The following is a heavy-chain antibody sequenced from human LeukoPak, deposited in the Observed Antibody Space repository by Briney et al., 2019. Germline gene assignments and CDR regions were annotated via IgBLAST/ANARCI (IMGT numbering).Heavy chain of an antibody. CDR1: GGTFSSYA. CDR2: IIPIFGTA. J-gene: IGHJ6*03. V-gene: IGHV1-69*13. D-gene: IGHD1-20*01. Sequence: SVKVSCKASGGTFSSYAISWVRQAPGQGLEWMGGIIPIFGTANYAQKFQGRVTITADESTSIAYMELSSLRSEDTAVYYCARDLGLTGAGYYYYMDVRGKGTTVTVSS. CDR3: ARDLGLTGAGYYYYMDV.